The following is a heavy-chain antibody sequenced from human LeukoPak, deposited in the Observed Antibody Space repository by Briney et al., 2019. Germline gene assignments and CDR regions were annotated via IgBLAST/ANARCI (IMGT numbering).Heavy chain of an antibody. Sequence: SETLSLTCTVSGGSISSHYWSWIRQPPGKGLEWIGYIYDSGSTNYSPSLKSRVTISVDTSKKQFSLNLTSVTAADTAVYFCARGGAAEYFQYWGQGTLVIVSS. CDR2: IYDSGST. CDR3: ARGGAAEYFQY. V-gene: IGHV4-59*11. D-gene: IGHD3-16*01. CDR1: GGSISSHY. J-gene: IGHJ1*01.